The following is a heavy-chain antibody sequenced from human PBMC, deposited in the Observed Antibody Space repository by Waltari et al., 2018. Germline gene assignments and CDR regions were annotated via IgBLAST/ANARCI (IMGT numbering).Heavy chain of an antibody. CDR3: AKEKRNVGVDY. V-gene: IGHV3-30*18. CDR2: ISSDGNFK. J-gene: IGHJ4*02. Sequence: QVQLVESGGGVVQPGKSLRLSCEASGFTLRNYGCHWVRQAPGKALDWVAVISSDGNFKYHADSVKGRFTISRDNSRNTLYLQMDSLTIEDTGVYFCAKEKRNVGVDYWGQGILVTVSS. D-gene: IGHD3-10*02. CDR1: GFTLRNYG.